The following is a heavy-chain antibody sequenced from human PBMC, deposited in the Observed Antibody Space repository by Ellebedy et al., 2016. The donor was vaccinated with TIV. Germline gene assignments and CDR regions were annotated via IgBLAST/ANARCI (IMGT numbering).Heavy chain of an antibody. J-gene: IGHJ6*02. CDR2: ISGSGLST. Sequence: GGSLRLXCRASGFTFSKHAMSWVRQAPGKGLEWVSAISGSGLSTYYADSVKGRFTISRDNSKGTLSLQMNSLRAEDTAVYYCAKPIGQMTQFQHTLDVWGQGTTVTVSS. CDR3: AKPIGQMTQFQHTLDV. D-gene: IGHD2-21*01. V-gene: IGHV3-23*01. CDR1: GFTFSKHA.